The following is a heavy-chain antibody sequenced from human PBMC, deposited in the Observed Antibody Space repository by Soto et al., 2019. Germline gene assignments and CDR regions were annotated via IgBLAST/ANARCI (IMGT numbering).Heavy chain of an antibody. V-gene: IGHV3-21*01. D-gene: IGHD5-12*01. CDR1: GFTFSSYS. J-gene: IGHJ6*02. CDR2: ISSSSSYI. CDR3: ARDPQCCVYDYFYYYGMDV. Sequence: GGSLRLSCAASGFTFSSYSMNWVRQAPGKGLEWVSSISSSSSYIYYADTVKGRFTISRDNAKNSLYLQMNSLKAEGTSVYDCARDPQCCVYDYFYYYGMDVWGQGTTVTVSS.